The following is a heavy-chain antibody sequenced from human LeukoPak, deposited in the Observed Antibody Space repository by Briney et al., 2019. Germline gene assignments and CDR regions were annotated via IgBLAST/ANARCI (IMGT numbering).Heavy chain of an antibody. D-gene: IGHD6-13*01. J-gene: IGHJ4*02. CDR1: GFTFDDYT. CDR3: VSSSSRYSFDY. Sequence: GGSLRLSCAASGFTFDDYTMHWVRQAPGKGLEWVSVIYSGGSTYYADSVKGRFTSSRDNSKNTLYLQMNSLRAEDTAVYYCVSSSSRYSFDYWGQGTLVTVSS. V-gene: IGHV3-66*01. CDR2: IYSGGST.